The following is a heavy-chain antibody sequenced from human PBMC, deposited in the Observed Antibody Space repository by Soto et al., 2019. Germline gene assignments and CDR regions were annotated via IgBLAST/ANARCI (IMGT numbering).Heavy chain of an antibody. CDR2: TYYRPKWYN. CDR1: GDSVSSISAA. Sequence: PSQTLSLTCAISGDSVSSISAAWNWIRQSPSRGLEWLGRTYYRPKWYNDYAVSVKSRITINPDTSKNHFSLQLNSVTPEDTAVYYCARDLHWEYTSMWLFDYWGQGTLVTVSS. J-gene: IGHJ4*02. CDR3: ARDLHWEYTSMWLFDY. D-gene: IGHD6-6*01. V-gene: IGHV6-1*01.